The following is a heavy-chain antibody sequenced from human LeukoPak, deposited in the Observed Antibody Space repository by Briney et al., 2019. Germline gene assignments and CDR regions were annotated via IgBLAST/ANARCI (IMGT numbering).Heavy chain of an antibody. D-gene: IGHD2/OR15-2a*01. CDR2: ITWDGGST. J-gene: IGHJ6*03. Sequence: PGGSLRLCCAASGFTFDDYAMHWVRQASGKGLEWVSHITWDGGSTHYADSVEGRFTISRDNRENSLYLQMNSLRPEDTALYYCAKDRAARGRGNYFYMDVWGKGTTVTVSS. CDR1: GFTFDDYA. CDR3: AKDRAARGRGNYFYMDV. V-gene: IGHV3-43D*03.